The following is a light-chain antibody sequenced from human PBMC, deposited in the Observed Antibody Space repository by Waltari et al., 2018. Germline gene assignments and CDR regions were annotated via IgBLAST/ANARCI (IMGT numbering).Light chain of an antibody. J-gene: IGLJ3*02. CDR2: LNSDGTP. CDR3: QTWVTGSQV. Sequence: QFVLTQSTSASASLGVSVTPTCTLCSGQGSYATAWPHRHLEKCPRVLMKLNSDGTPSRGDEIPDRFSGSSSGAERYLTISSLQAEDGAEYYCQTWVTGSQVFGGGTKLTVL. CDR1: SGQGSYA. V-gene: IGLV4-69*01.